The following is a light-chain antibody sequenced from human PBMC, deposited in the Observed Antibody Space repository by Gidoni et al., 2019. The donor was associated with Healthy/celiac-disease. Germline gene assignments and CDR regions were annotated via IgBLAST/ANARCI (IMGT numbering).Light chain of an antibody. J-gene: IGKJ2*01. V-gene: IGKV1-39*01. CDR1: QSISSY. CDR2: AAS. Sequence: DIQMNKSPSSLSASVGDRVTITCRASQSISSYLNWYQQKPGKAPKLLIYAASSLQSGVPSRFSGSGSGTDFTLTIISLQPEDFATYYCQQSYSTPYTFGQXTKLEIK. CDR3: QQSYSTPYT.